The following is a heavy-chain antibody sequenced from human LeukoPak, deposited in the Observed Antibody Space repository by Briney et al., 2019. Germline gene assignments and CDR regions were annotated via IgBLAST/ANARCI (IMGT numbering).Heavy chain of an antibody. Sequence: GGSLRLSCAASKFTFRSYDMHWVRQAPGKGPQWVAYIRYDGSDILYADSVKGRFTISRDNSNNTLFLQMNSLRIEDTAVYYCGSYGSGSFPGYRGQGPLVTVSS. CDR2: IRYDGSDI. J-gene: IGHJ4*02. CDR1: KFTFRSYD. CDR3: GSYGSGSFPGY. V-gene: IGHV3-30*02. D-gene: IGHD3-10*01.